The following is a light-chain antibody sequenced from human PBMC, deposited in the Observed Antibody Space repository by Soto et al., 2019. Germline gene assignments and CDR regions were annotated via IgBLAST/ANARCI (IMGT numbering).Light chain of an antibody. V-gene: IGLV1-40*01. J-gene: IGLJ7*01. Sequence: QSVLTQPPSVSGAPGQRVAISCTGNSSNIGAGYDVHWYQQLPGTAPKLLIHGNSNRPSGVPDRFSGSKSGTSASLAITGLQDEDEADYYCQSYDSSLSGGVFGGGTQLTVL. CDR1: SSNIGAGYD. CDR3: QSYDSSLSGGV. CDR2: GNS.